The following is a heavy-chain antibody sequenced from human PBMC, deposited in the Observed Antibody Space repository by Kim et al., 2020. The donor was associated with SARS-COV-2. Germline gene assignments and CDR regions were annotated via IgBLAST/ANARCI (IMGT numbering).Heavy chain of an antibody. CDR3: AKAERGLRYFDWLLRS. CDR1: GFTFSSYG. Sequence: GGSLRLSCAASGFTFSSYGMHWVRQAPGKGLEWVAVISYDGSNKYYADSVKGRFTISRDNSKNTLYLQMNSLRAEDTAVYYCAKAERGLRYFDWLLRSWGEGTLVTVSS. D-gene: IGHD3-9*01. V-gene: IGHV3-30*18. J-gene: IGHJ5*02. CDR2: ISYDGSNK.